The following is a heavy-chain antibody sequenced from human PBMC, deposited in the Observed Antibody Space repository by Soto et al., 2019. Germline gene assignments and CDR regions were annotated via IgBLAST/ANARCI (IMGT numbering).Heavy chain of an antibody. CDR3: ARDRSPVVAATLDYYYGMDV. CDR1: GFTFSSYS. V-gene: IGHV3-21*01. J-gene: IGHJ6*02. D-gene: IGHD2-15*01. CDR2: ISSSSSYI. Sequence: GGSLRLSCAASGFTFSSYSMNWVRQAPGKGLEWVSSISSSSSYIYYADSVKGRFTISRDNAKNSLYLQMNSLRAEDTAVYYFARDRSPVVAATLDYYYGMDVWGQGTTVTVSS.